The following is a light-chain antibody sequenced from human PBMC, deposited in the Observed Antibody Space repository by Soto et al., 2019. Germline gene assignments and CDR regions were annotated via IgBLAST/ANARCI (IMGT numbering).Light chain of an antibody. CDR2: GNS. V-gene: IGLV1-40*01. CDR3: QYYDSNLSFV. Sequence: QSVLTQPPSVSGAPGQRVTISCTGSSSNIGTGYDVHWYQQLPGTAPKLLIYGNSNRPSGVPDRFSGSKSGTSASLAITGLQAEDEADYYCQYYDSNLSFVFGGGTKVTVL. J-gene: IGLJ2*01. CDR1: SSNIGTGYD.